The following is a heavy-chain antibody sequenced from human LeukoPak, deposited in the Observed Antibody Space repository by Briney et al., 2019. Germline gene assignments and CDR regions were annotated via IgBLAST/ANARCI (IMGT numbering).Heavy chain of an antibody. J-gene: IGHJ4*02. CDR3: AGDPGDY. CDR2: IKQDGSET. D-gene: IGHD7-27*01. V-gene: IGHV3-7*04. Sequence: PGGTLRLSCAASGFTFSSYSMNWVRQAQGKGLEWVANIKQDGSETYDVDSVEGRFTISRDNAKNSLFLQMSSLRAEDSAVYFCAGDPGDYWGQGTLVTVSS. CDR1: GFTFSSYS.